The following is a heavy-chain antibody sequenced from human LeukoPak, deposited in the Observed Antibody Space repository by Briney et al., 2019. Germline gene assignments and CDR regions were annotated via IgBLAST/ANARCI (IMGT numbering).Heavy chain of an antibody. D-gene: IGHD2-2*02. CDR3: ARGGIPAAILVGYYYYYMDV. J-gene: IGHJ6*03. V-gene: IGHV1-8*03. CDR1: GYTFTSYD. CDR2: MNPNSGNT. Sequence: ASVTVSCKASGYTFTSYDINWVRQATGQGLEWMGWMNPNSGNTGYAQKFQGRVTITRNTSISTAYMELSSLRSEDTAVYYCARGGIPAAILVGYYYYYMDVWGKGTTVTVSS.